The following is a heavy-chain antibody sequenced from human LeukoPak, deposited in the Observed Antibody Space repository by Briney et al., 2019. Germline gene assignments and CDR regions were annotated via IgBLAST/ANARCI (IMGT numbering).Heavy chain of an antibody. CDR1: GYSISSGYY. CDR3: ARAYSSGWY. V-gene: IGHV4-38-2*02. D-gene: IGHD6-19*01. J-gene: IGHJ4*02. CDR2: IYHSGST. Sequence: SETLSLTCTVSGYSISSGYYWGWIRQPPGKGLEWIGSIYHSGSTYYNPSLKSRVTISVDTSKNQFSLKLSSVTAADTAVYYCARAYSSGWYWGQGTLVTVSS.